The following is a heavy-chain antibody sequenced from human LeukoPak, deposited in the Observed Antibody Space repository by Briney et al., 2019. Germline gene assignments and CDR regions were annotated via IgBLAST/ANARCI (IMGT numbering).Heavy chain of an antibody. V-gene: IGHV4-39*01. CDR1: GGSIRSSSYY. CDR3: ARLSGSYLNYYYYGMDV. J-gene: IGHJ6*02. D-gene: IGHD1-26*01. CDR2: IYYSGST. Sequence: SETLSLTCTVSGGSIRSSSYYWGWIRQPPGKGLEGIGSIYYSGSTYYNPSLKSRVTISVDTSKNQFSLKLSSVTAADTAVYYCARLSGSYLNYYYYGMDVWGQGTTVTVSS.